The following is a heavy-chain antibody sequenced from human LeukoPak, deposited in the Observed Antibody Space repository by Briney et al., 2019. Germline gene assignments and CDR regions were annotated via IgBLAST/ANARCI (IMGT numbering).Heavy chain of an antibody. Sequence: PSETLSLTCTVSGGSISSGGYYWSWIRQPPGKGLEWIGYIYHSGSTYYNPSLKSRVTISVDRSKNQVSLKLSSVTAADTAVYYCAREIRIIETGTFLGLDYWGQGTLVTVSS. J-gene: IGHJ4*02. CDR3: AREIRIIETGTFLGLDY. V-gene: IGHV4-30-2*01. CDR2: IYHSGST. CDR1: GGSISSGGYY. D-gene: IGHD1-7*01.